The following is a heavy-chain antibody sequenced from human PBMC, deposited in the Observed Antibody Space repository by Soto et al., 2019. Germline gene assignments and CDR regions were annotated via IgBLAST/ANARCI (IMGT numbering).Heavy chain of an antibody. Sequence: LRLSCAASGFTFDDYAMHWVRQAPGKGLEWVSGISWNSGSIGYADSVKGRFTISRDNAKNSLYLQMNSLRAEDTALYYCAKVIAARPFYYYGMDVWGQGTTVTVSS. V-gene: IGHV3-9*01. CDR1: GFTFDDYA. CDR3: AKVIAARPFYYYGMDV. CDR2: ISWNSGSI. J-gene: IGHJ6*02. D-gene: IGHD6-6*01.